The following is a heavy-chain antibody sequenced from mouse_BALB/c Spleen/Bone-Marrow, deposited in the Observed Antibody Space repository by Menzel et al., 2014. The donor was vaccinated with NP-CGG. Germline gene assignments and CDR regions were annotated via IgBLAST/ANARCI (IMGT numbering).Heavy chain of an antibody. J-gene: IGHJ3*01. CDR1: GFNIKDTY. V-gene: IGHV14-3*02. CDR2: IDPANGNT. D-gene: IGHD2-14*01. Sequence: EVQLVESGAELVKPGASVKLSCTASGFNIKDTYMHWVKQRPEQGLEWIGRIDPANGNTKYDPKLQGKATITADTSSNTAYLQLSSLTSEDTAVYYCARGYDEGFAYWGQGTLVTVSA. CDR3: ARGYDEGFAY.